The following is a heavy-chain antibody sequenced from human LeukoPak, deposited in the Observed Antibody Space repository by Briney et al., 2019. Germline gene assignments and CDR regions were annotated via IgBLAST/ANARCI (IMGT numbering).Heavy chain of an antibody. CDR2: INPSGGST. Sequence: ASVKVSCKASGYTFTSYYMHWVRQAPGQGLEWMGIINPSGGSTNYAQKFQGRVTMTRDTSTSTVYMELSSLRSEDTAVYYCARDSLAAQGEYYFDYWGQGTLVTVSS. CDR3: ARDSLAAQGEYYFDY. D-gene: IGHD3-16*01. CDR1: GYTFTSYY. V-gene: IGHV1-46*01. J-gene: IGHJ4*02.